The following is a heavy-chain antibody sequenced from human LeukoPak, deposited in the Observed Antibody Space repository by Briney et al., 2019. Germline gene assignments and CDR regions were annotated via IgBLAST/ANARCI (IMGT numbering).Heavy chain of an antibody. J-gene: IGHJ4*02. CDR2: IVVGSGNT. CDR3: AAGSSWWGGPKN. Sequence: GASVKVSCKASGFTFTSSAVQWVRQARGQRLEWIGWIVVGSGNTNYAQKFQERVTITRDMSISTAYMELSSLRSEDTAVYYCAAGSSWWGGPKNWGQGTLVTVSS. V-gene: IGHV1-58*01. CDR1: GFTFTSSA. D-gene: IGHD6-13*01.